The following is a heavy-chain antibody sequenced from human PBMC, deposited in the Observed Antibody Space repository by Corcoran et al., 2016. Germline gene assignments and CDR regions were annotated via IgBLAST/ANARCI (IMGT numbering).Heavy chain of an antibody. Sequence: QVQLVQSGAEVKKPGASVKVSCKASGYTFTSYGISWVRQAPGQGLEWMGWISAYNGNTNYAQKLQGRVTMTTDTYTSTAYMELRSLRSDDTAVYYCARSQSRSGSYPNDAFDIWGQGTMVTVSS. CDR2: ISAYNGNT. V-gene: IGHV1-18*01. CDR1: GYTFTSYG. CDR3: ARSQSRSGSYPNDAFDI. J-gene: IGHJ3*02. D-gene: IGHD1-26*01.